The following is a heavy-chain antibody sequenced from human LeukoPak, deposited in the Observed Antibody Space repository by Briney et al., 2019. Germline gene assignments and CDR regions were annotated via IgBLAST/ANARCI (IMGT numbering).Heavy chain of an antibody. J-gene: IGHJ4*02. CDR1: GGSISGSSYY. CDR2: IYYSGST. CDR3: ATLPTVTNFDY. Sequence: SETLSLTCTVSGGSISGSSYYWGWIRQPPGKGLEWIGSIYYSGSTYYNPSLESRVTISVDTSKNQFSLKLSSVTAADTAVYYCATLPTVTNFDYWGQGTLVTVSS. D-gene: IGHD4-17*01. V-gene: IGHV4-39*01.